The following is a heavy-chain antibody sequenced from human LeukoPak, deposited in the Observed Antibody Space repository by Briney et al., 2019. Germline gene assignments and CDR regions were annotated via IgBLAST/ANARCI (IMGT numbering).Heavy chain of an antibody. CDR1: GGTFSSYA. V-gene: IGHV1-69*13. CDR3: VSPSKRGRPTRYWYFDL. Sequence: SVKVSCKASGGTFSSYAISWVRQAPGQGLEWMGGIIPIFGTANYAQKFQGRVTITADESTSTAYMELSSLRSEDTAVYYCVSPSKRGRPTRYWYFDLWGRGTLVTVSS. J-gene: IGHJ2*01. CDR2: IIPIFGTA. D-gene: IGHD5-24*01.